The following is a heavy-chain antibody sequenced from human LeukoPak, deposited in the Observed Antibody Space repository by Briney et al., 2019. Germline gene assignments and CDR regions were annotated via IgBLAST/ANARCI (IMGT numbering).Heavy chain of an antibody. J-gene: IGHJ4*02. V-gene: IGHV3-9*01. CDR1: GFTFHDYA. CDR2: ISWNSGSI. D-gene: IGHD3-22*01. Sequence: GRSLRLSCAASGFTFHDYAMHWVRQAPGKGLEWVSGISWNSGSIGYADSVKGRFTISRDNAKDSLYLQMNSLRAEDTAVYYCARSGDSSGLSGYWGQGTLVTVSS. CDR3: ARSGDSSGLSGY.